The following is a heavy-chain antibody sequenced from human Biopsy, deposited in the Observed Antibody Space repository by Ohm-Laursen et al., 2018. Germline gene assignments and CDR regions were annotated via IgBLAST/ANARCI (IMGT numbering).Heavy chain of an antibody. CDR1: GITFNSDW. V-gene: IGHV3-7*04. Sequence: SLRLSCTASGITFNSDWMSWVRQAPGKGLEWVAIIREHGNEEFYVDSVKGRFAISGDNARNSVYLQMNSLRAEDTDIYYCARGNGPSAWGQGTLVTVSS. D-gene: IGHD4-11*01. CDR2: IREHGNEE. J-gene: IGHJ5*02. CDR3: ARGNGPSA.